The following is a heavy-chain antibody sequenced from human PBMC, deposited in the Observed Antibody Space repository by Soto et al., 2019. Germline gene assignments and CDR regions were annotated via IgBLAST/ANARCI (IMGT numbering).Heavy chain of an antibody. V-gene: IGHV3-23*01. D-gene: IGHD1-26*01. CDR1: GFTFSSYA. J-gene: IGHJ4*02. CDR2: ISGSGGST. CDR3: ARRGSGSYYDY. Sequence: EVQLLESGGGLVQPGGSLRLSCAASGFTFSSYAMRWVRQALVKGLEWVSAISGSGGSTYYADSVKGRFTISRDNSKNTLYLQMNSLRAEDTAVYYGARRGSGSYYDYWGQGTLVTGSS.